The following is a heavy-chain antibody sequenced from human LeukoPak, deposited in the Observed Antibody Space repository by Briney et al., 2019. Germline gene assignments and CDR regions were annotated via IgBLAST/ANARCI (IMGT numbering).Heavy chain of an antibody. CDR2: IYYSGST. CDR3: ARVRRHYDSSGYYPYYGMDV. D-gene: IGHD3-22*01. V-gene: IGHV4-31*03. CDR1: GGSISSGGYY. Sequence: SQTLSLTCTVSGGSISSGGYYWSWIRQHPGKGREWIGYIYYSGSTYYNPSLKSRGTISVDTSKNQFSLKRSSVTAADTAVYYCARVRRHYDSSGYYPYYGMDVWGQGTTVTVSS. J-gene: IGHJ6*02.